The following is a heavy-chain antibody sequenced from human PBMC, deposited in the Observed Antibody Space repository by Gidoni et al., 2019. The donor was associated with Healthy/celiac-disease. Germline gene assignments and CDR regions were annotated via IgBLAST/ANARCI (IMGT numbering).Heavy chain of an antibody. CDR3: AKEVDTAMVPSPFDY. CDR2: ISGGGGST. V-gene: IGHV3-23*01. Sequence: EVQLLESGGGLVQPGGSLRLSCAASGLTFSSDAMSWVSQAPGNGLEWVSAISGGGGSTYYADSVKGRFTISRDNSKNTLYLQMNNLRAEDTAVYYCAKEVDTAMVPSPFDYWGQGTLVTVSS. J-gene: IGHJ4*02. CDR1: GLTFSSDA. D-gene: IGHD5-18*01.